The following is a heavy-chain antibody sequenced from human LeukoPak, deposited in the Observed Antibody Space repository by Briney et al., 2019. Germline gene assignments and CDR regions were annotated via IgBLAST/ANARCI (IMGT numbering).Heavy chain of an antibody. D-gene: IGHD3-22*01. CDR3: ARDLEEAYYYDISGYFPGTFDI. J-gene: IGHJ3*02. CDR2: INPSGGST. V-gene: IGHV1-46*01. Sequence: ASVKVSCKSSGYTFTSYYMHWVRQAPAQGLEWMGIINPSGGSTSYAQKFQGRVTMTRDTSTGTVYMELSSLRSEDTAVYYCARDLEEAYYYDISGYFPGTFDIWGQGTMVTVSS. CDR1: GYTFTSYY.